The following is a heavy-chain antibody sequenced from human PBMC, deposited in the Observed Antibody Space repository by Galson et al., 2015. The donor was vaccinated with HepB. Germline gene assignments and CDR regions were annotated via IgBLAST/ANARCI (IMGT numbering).Heavy chain of an antibody. CDR1: GGTFSSYA. J-gene: IGHJ6*02. CDR3: ARRGRAARGGYPYYYGMDV. V-gene: IGHV1-69*01. Sequence: SCKASGGTFSSYAISWVRQAPGQGLEWMGGIIPIFGTANYAQKFQGRVTITADESTSTAYMELSSLRSEDTAVYYCARRGRAARGGYPYYYGMDVWGQGTTVTVSS. CDR2: IIPIFGTA. D-gene: IGHD6-6*01.